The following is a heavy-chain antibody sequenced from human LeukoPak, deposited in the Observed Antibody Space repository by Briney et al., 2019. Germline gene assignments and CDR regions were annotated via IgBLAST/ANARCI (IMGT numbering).Heavy chain of an antibody. CDR3: ARDIGDFWSGYDTDQNRFDP. D-gene: IGHD3-3*01. CDR1: GFTFSSYW. Sequence: GGSLRLSCAASGFTFSSYWMSWVRQAPGKGLEWVANIKQDGSEKYYVDSVKGRFTISRDNAKNSLYLQMNSLRAEDTAVYYCARDIGDFWSGYDTDQNRFDPWGQGTLVTVSS. V-gene: IGHV3-7*01. CDR2: IKQDGSEK. J-gene: IGHJ5*02.